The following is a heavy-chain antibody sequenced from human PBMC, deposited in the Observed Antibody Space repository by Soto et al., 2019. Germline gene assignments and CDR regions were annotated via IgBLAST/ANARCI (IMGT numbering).Heavy chain of an antibody. D-gene: IGHD2-15*01. Sequence: QVQLVESGGGVVQPGRSLRLSCAASGFTFSSYAMHWVRQAPGKGLEWVAVISYDGSNKYYADSVKGRFTISRDNSKNTLYLQMNSLRAEDTAVYYCARDKPGPYCSGGSCYSVFYGMDVWGQGTTVTVSS. V-gene: IGHV3-30-3*01. CDR1: GFTFSSYA. J-gene: IGHJ6*02. CDR2: ISYDGSNK. CDR3: ARDKPGPYCSGGSCYSVFYGMDV.